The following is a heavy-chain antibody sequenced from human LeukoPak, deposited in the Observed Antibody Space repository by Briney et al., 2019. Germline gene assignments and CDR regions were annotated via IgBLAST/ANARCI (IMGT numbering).Heavy chain of an antibody. J-gene: IGHJ4*02. Sequence: GGSLRLSCVASGFTFSSFGMHWVRQAPGKGLEWVALIWYDGSDTYYADSVKGRFTISRDDSKNTVYLQMNSLRAEDTALYYCARGFLDFDSWGQGTLVIVSS. CDR2: IWYDGSDT. CDR1: GFTFSSFG. V-gene: IGHV3-33*01. D-gene: IGHD3-3*01. CDR3: ARGFLDFDS.